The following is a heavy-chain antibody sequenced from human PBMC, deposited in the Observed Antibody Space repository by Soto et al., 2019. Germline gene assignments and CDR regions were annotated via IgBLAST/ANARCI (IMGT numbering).Heavy chain of an antibody. D-gene: IGHD1-1*01. V-gene: IGHV1-18*01. CDR3: ARGRYGDY. CDR2: ISAHNGNT. Sequence: QVHLVQSGAEVKKPGASVKVSCKASGYTFTSYGITWVRQAPGQGLEWMGWISAHNGNTGYAQKLQGRVIVTRDTSTSTAYMELRSLISDDTAVYYCARGRYGDYWGQGALVTVSS. CDR1: GYTFTSYG. J-gene: IGHJ4*02.